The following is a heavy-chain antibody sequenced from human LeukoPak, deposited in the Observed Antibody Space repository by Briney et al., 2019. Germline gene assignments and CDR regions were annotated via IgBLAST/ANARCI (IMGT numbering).Heavy chain of an antibody. CDR3: AILQHYGDLAWLDP. Sequence: ASVKVSCKVSGYTLTELSMHWVRQAPGKGLEWMGGFDPEDGETIYAQKFQGRVTMTEDTSTDTAYTELSSLRSEDTAVYYCAILQHYGDLAWLDPWGQGTLVTVSS. J-gene: IGHJ5*02. D-gene: IGHD3-10*01. CDR1: GYTLTELS. CDR2: FDPEDGET. V-gene: IGHV1-24*01.